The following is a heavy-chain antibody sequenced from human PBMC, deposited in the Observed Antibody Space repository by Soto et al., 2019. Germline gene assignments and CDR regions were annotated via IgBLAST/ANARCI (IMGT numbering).Heavy chain of an antibody. CDR3: AKDGLVRGVIYYCMDV. Sequence: GGSLRLSCAASGFTFSSYAMSWVRQAPGKGLEWVSAISGSGGSTYYADSVKGRFTISRDNSKNTLYLQMNSLRAEDTAVYYCAKDGLVRGVIYYCMDVWGKGTTVTVSS. CDR2: ISGSGGST. CDR1: GFTFSSYA. D-gene: IGHD3-10*02. V-gene: IGHV3-23*01. J-gene: IGHJ6*03.